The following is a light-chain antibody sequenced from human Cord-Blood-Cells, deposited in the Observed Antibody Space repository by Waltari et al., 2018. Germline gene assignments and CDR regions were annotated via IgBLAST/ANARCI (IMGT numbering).Light chain of an antibody. CDR3: MQSIQLPRT. J-gene: IGKJ1*01. CDR1: QSLLHSDGKTY. CDR2: AVS. V-gene: IGKV2D-29*01. Sequence: DIVLTQTPLSLSVTPGQSASISCKSSQSLLHSDGKTYLYWYLQKPGQAPQLLIYAVSNRFSGVPDRFSGSGSGTDFTLKISRVEAEDVGVYYCMQSIQLPRTFGQGTKVEIK.